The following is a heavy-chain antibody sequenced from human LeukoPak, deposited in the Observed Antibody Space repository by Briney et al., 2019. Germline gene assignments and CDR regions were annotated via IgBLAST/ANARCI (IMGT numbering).Heavy chain of an antibody. CDR2: ISAYNGNT. D-gene: IGHD3-22*01. J-gene: IGHJ4*02. V-gene: IGHV1-18*01. Sequence: ASVKVSCKASGYTFTSYGISWVRQAPGQGLEWMGWISAYNGNTNYAQKLQGRVTMTTDTSTSTAYMELRSLRSDDTAVYYCARVIPYYDSSGYSPYFDYWGQGTLVTVSS. CDR1: GYTFTSYG. CDR3: ARVIPYYDSSGYSPYFDY.